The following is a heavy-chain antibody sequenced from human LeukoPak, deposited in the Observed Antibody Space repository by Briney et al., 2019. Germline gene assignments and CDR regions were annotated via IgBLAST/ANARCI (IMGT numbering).Heavy chain of an antibody. Sequence: ASVKVSCKASGYTFTGYYIHWVRQAPGQGLEWMGWISSYNGNTKYAQKLQGRVTVTTDTSTSAAYMELRSLRSDDTAVYYCARAGNVVTAHFDYWGQGTLVTVSS. J-gene: IGHJ4*02. D-gene: IGHD2-21*02. CDR1: GYTFTGYY. CDR2: ISSYNGNT. V-gene: IGHV1-18*04. CDR3: ARAGNVVTAHFDY.